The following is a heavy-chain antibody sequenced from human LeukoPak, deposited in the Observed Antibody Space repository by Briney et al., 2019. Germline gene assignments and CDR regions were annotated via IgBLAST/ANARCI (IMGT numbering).Heavy chain of an antibody. CDR2: INHSGST. Sequence: SDPLSLTCAVYSGCLSGYYWLWIRQFTGKGLVCIGEINHSGSTNYNPSIKSQANILVDPSKNQFSHKLSTVSAADTAVYYCARANYYGSGSDYSLGFDPWGQGTLVTVSS. J-gene: IGHJ5*02. V-gene: IGHV4-34*01. CDR3: ARANYYGSGSDYSLGFDP. D-gene: IGHD3-10*01. CDR1: SGCLSGYY.